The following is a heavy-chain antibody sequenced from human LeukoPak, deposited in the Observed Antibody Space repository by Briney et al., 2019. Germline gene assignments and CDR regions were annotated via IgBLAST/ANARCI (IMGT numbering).Heavy chain of an antibody. D-gene: IGHD1-26*01. CDR2: IYYSGSS. V-gene: IGHV4-39*07. CDR1: SGSISSSSYY. CDR3: ARHRSGSYYGVNY. Sequence: SETLSLTCTVSSGSISSSSYYWGWIRQPPGKGLEWIGSIYYSGSSYYNPSLKSRVTISVDTSKNQFSLKLSSVTAAATAVYYCARHRSGSYYGVNYWGQRTLVTVPS. J-gene: IGHJ4*02.